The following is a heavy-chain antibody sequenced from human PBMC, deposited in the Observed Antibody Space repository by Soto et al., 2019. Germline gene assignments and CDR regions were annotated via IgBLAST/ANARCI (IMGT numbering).Heavy chain of an antibody. Sequence: QVQLVESGGGVVQPGRSLRLSCEGFGFTFSSYGMHWVRQAPGKGLEWVAVISYDGSNQYYGDSVKGRFTISRDDSKNTLYLQMHSLRSEDTAVYYCARAMGRSYQWYGPGEYFQYWGQGTLVTVSS. CDR2: ISYDGSNQ. CDR3: ARAMGRSYQWYGPGEYFQY. D-gene: IGHD2-15*01. V-gene: IGHV3-33*08. J-gene: IGHJ1*01. CDR1: GFTFSSYG.